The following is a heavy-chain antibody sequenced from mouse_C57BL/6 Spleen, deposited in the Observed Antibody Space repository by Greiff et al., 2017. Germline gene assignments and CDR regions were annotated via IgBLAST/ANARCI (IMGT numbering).Heavy chain of an antibody. J-gene: IGHJ3*01. D-gene: IGHD2-4*01. CDR3: ARRYDYGFAY. CDR1: GYTFTSYW. CDR2: IYPSDSET. Sequence: QVQLQQPGAELVRPGSSVKLSCKASGYTFTSYWMDWVKQRPGQGLEWIGNIYPSDSETHYNQKFKDKATLTVDKSSSTAYMQLSSLTSEDSAVYYCARRYDYGFAYWGQGTLVTVSA. V-gene: IGHV1-61*01.